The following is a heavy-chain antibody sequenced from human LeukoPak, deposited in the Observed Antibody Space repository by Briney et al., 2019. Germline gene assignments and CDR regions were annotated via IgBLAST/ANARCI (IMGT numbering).Heavy chain of an antibody. J-gene: IGHJ4*02. V-gene: IGHV4-34*01. CDR3: ARAPGRPAAVFDY. CDR2: INHSGST. CDR1: GGSFSGYY. D-gene: IGHD2-2*01. Sequence: PSDTLSLTCAVYGGSFSGYYWSWIRQPPGKGLEWIGEINHSGSTNYSPSLKSRVTISLDTSKNQFSLKLSSVTAADTAVYYCARAPGRPAAVFDYWGQGTLVTVSS.